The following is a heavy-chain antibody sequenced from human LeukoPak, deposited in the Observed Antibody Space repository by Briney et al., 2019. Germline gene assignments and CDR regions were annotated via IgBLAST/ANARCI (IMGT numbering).Heavy chain of an antibody. CDR1: GFTFSIYA. Sequence: SGGSLRLSCAASGFTFSIYAMNWVRQAPGKGLEWVSSISANGGETHYADSVKGRFTISRDNSKNTLYLQINNPRVEDSAVHYCAKRYYDFPLDYWGQGTLVTVSS. D-gene: IGHD3-3*01. CDR3: AKRYYDFPLDY. V-gene: IGHV3-23*01. J-gene: IGHJ4*02. CDR2: ISANGGET.